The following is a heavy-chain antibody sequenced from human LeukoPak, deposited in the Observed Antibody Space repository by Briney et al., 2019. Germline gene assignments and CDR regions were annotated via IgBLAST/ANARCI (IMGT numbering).Heavy chain of an antibody. CDR2: ISAYNGNT. J-gene: IGHJ4*02. CDR1: GYTFTSYG. V-gene: IGHV1-18*01. CDR3: AREFLNYDILTGYYFDY. Sequence: ASVTVSCQASGYTFTSYGISWVRQAPGQGLEWMGWISAYNGNTNYAQKLQGRATITTDTSTRTAYMELRSLRSDNTAVYYCAREFLNYDILTGYYFDYWGQGTLVTVSS. D-gene: IGHD3-9*01.